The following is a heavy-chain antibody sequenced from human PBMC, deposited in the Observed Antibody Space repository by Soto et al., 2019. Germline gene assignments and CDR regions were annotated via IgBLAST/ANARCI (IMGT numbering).Heavy chain of an antibody. D-gene: IGHD3-10*01. J-gene: IGHJ4*02. CDR3: ARHNYGSGSTYFDY. CDR2: IYYSGST. CDR1: GGSISSYY. Sequence: SETLSVTCTVSGGSISSYYWSWIRQPPGKGLEWIGYIYYSGSTNYNPSLKSRVTISVDTSKNQFSLKLNSMTAADTAVYYCARHNYGSGSTYFDYWGQGTLVTVSS. V-gene: IGHV4-59*08.